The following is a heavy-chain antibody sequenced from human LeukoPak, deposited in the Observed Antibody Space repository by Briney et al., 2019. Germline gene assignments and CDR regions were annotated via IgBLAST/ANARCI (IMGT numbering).Heavy chain of an antibody. CDR3: ARRVSNWFDP. J-gene: IGHJ5*02. CDR1: GYTFTGYN. CDR2: ISPYNGNT. Sequence: ALVKVSCKASGYTFTGYNIIWVRQAPGQGLEWMAWISPYNGNTNYAQNLQGRVTLTLDTSTTTAYMELRSLRSDDTAVYYCARRVSNWFDPWGRGTLVTVSS. V-gene: IGHV1-18*04.